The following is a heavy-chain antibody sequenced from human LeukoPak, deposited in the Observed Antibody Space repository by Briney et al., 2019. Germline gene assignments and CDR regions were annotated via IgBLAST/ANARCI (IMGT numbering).Heavy chain of an antibody. CDR1: GGSISSGGYY. J-gene: IGHJ5*02. D-gene: IGHD3-9*01. Sequence: SETLSLTCTVSGGSISSGGYYWSWIRQHPGKGLEWIGYIYYSGSTYYNPSLKSRVTISVDTSKNQFSLKLSSVTAADTAVYYCARFPPLTLSWFAPWGQGTLVTVSS. CDR3: ARFPPLTLSWFAP. V-gene: IGHV4-31*03. CDR2: IYYSGST.